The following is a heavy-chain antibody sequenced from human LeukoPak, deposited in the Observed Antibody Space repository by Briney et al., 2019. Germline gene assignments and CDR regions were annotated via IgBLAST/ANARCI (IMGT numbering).Heavy chain of an antibody. CDR3: ARDHYDSSGYYFDY. CDR1: GGTFSSYA. V-gene: IGHV1-2*02. CDR2: INPNSGGT. Sequence: ASVKVSCKASGGTFSSYAISWVRQAPGQGLEWMGWINPNSGGTNYAQKFQGRVTMTRDTSISTAYMELSRLRSDDTAVYYCARDHYDSSGYYFDYWGQGTLVTVSS. D-gene: IGHD3-22*01. J-gene: IGHJ4*02.